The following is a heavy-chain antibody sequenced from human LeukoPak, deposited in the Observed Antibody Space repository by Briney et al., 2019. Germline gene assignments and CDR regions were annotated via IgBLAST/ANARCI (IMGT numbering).Heavy chain of an antibody. CDR2: INPSGGST. CDR3: ARELRHEKGPYYDSSGYYRHDAFDI. D-gene: IGHD3-22*01. J-gene: IGHJ3*02. V-gene: IGHV1-46*01. CDR1: GYTITSYY. Sequence: ASVKVSCKASGYTITSYYMHWVRQAPGQGLEWMGIINPSGGSTSYAQKFQGRVTMTRDTSTSTVYMELSSLRFEDTAVYYCARELRHEKGPYYDSSGYYRHDAFDIWGQGTMVTVSS.